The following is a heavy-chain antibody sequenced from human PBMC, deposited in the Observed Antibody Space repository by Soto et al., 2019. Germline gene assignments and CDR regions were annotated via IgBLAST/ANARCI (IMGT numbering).Heavy chain of an antibody. V-gene: IGHV3-33*08. CDR3: ARDGDASTGYGKDY. J-gene: IGHJ4*02. D-gene: IGHD3-16*01. CDR2: LWFDGSKN. Sequence: GGSLRLSCAASGFTLSSYSMNWVRQAPGKGLEWVAFLWFDGSKNYYAESVRGRFSISRDNSQNTLYLQMNSLTAEDTAVYYCARDGDASTGYGKDYWGQGTLVTVSS. CDR1: GFTLSSYS.